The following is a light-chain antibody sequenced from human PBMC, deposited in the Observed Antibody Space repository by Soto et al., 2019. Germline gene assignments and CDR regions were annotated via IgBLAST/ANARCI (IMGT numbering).Light chain of an antibody. CDR1: QTVSSTS. J-gene: IGKJ1*01. Sequence: EIGLTHSPGTLFLSPGERATLSCRASQTVSSTSLAWYQQRPGQAPRLLIFDASTRVTGIPDRFSGSGSGTDFTLTISRMEPEDFAVYFCQLYAISPKTFGQGTKVDIK. CDR2: DAS. V-gene: IGKV3-20*01. CDR3: QLYAISPKT.